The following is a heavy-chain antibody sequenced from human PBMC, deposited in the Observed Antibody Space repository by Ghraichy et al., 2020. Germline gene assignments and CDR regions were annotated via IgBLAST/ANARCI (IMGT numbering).Heavy chain of an antibody. CDR1: GDSISSYY. CDR2: IYYSGST. V-gene: IGHV4-59*01. Sequence: SQTLSLTCTVSGDSISSYYWSWIRQPPGKGLEWIGYIYYSGSTNYNPSLKSRVTISVDTSKNQFSLKLSSVTAADTAVYYCARVGYQFDYWGQGTLVTVSS. J-gene: IGHJ4*02. D-gene: IGHD5-12*01. CDR3: ARVGYQFDY.